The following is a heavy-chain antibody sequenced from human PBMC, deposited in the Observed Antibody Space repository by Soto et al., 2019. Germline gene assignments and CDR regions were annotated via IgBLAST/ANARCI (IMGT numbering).Heavy chain of an antibody. CDR2: ITDNGGDS. CDR1: GFTFGSRA. J-gene: IGHJ4*02. CDR3: ARGSEDSYPGSRIFDF. Sequence: EVQLLVSGGDLVQPGGSLRLSCVASGFTFGSRAMSWVRQAPGEGLEWVSTITDNGGDSKSADSVRGRLAISRDNSKNILYLKMSGLRAEDSAVYYCARGSEDSYPGSRIFDFWGRGTLVTVSS. D-gene: IGHD3-10*01. V-gene: IGHV3-23*01.